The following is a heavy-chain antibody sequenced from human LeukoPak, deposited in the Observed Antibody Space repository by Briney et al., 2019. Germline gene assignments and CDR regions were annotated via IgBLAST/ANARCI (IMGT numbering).Heavy chain of an antibody. CDR3: AKDLGPPWFDP. Sequence: GGSLRLSCAASGFTFSSYSMNWVRQAPGKGLEWVSSISSSSSYIYYADPVKGRFTISRDNAKNSLYLQMNSLRAEDTAVYYCAKDLGPPWFDPWGQGTLVTVSS. J-gene: IGHJ5*02. D-gene: IGHD7-27*01. CDR2: ISSSSSYI. CDR1: GFTFSSYS. V-gene: IGHV3-21*04.